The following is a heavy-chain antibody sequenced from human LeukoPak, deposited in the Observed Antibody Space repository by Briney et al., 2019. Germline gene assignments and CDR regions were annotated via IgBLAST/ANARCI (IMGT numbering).Heavy chain of an antibody. V-gene: IGHV4-61*02. D-gene: IGHD2-15*01. Sequence: SETLSLTCTVSGGSISSGSYYWNWIRQPAGKGLEWIGRVYTSGSTNYNPSLKSRVTISVDTSKNQSSLRLSSVTAADAALYYCARSSCPGGSCYDNRGYFDYWGQGTLVTVSS. CDR3: ARSSCPGGSCYDNRGYFDY. CDR2: VYTSGST. CDR1: GGSISSGSYY. J-gene: IGHJ4*02.